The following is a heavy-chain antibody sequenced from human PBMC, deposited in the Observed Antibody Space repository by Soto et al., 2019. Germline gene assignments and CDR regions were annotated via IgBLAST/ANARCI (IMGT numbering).Heavy chain of an antibody. Sequence: PGGSLRLSCAASGFTFDDYTMHWVRQAPGKGLEWVSLISWDGGSTYYADSVKGRFTISRDNSKNSLYLQMNSLRTEDTALYYCAKDPPKVNGMDVWGQGTTVTVSS. CDR2: ISWDGGST. J-gene: IGHJ6*02. CDR1: GFTFDDYT. CDR3: AKDPPKVNGMDV. V-gene: IGHV3-43*01.